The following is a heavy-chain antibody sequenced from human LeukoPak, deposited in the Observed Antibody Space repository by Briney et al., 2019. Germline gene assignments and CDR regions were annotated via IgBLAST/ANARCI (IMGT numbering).Heavy chain of an antibody. J-gene: IGHJ6*02. Sequence: GGSPRLSCAASGFTFSSYWMSWVRQAPGKGLEWVANIKQDGSEKYYVDSVKGRFTISRDNAKNSLYLQMNSLRAEDTAVYYCARGGYIYYYYGMDVWGQGTTVTVSS. D-gene: IGHD5-18*01. CDR3: ARGGYIYYYYGMDV. V-gene: IGHV3-7*01. CDR1: GFTFSSYW. CDR2: IKQDGSEK.